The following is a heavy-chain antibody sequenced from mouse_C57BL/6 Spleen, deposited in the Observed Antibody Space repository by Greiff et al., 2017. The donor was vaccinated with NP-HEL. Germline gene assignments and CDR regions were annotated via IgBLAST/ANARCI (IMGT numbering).Heavy chain of an antibody. D-gene: IGHD2-4*01. Sequence: QVQLKQPGAELVRPGTSVKLSCKASGYTFTSYWMHWVKQRPGQGLEWIGVIDPSDSYTNYNQKFKGKATLTVDTSSSTAYMQLSSLTSEDSAVYYCATIGLRQAWFAYWGQGTLVTVSA. CDR3: ATIGLRQAWFAY. J-gene: IGHJ3*01. CDR1: GYTFTSYW. CDR2: IDPSDSYT. V-gene: IGHV1-59*01.